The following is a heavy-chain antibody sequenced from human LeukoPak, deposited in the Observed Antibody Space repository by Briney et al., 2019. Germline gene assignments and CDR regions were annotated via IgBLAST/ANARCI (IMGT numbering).Heavy chain of an antibody. CDR2: ISSSSSTI. CDR1: GFTFSSYS. CDR3: ARDLSGRYAFDI. V-gene: IGHV3-48*02. J-gene: IGHJ3*02. D-gene: IGHD3-10*01. Sequence: GGSLRLSCAASGFTFSSYSMIWVRQAPGKGLEWVSYISSSSSTIYYADSVKGRFTISRDNAKNSLYLQMNSPRDEDTAVYYCARDLSGRYAFDIWGQGTMVTVSS.